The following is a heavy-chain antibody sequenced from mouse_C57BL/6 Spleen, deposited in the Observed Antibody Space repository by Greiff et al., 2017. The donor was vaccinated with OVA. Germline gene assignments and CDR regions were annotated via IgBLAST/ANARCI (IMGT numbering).Heavy chain of an antibody. CDR3: ARGLTESIFDY. CDR2: IDPSDSET. D-gene: IGHD1-1*01. Sequence: VQLQQPGAELVRPGSSVKLSCKASGYTFSSYWMHWVKQRPIQGLEWIGNIDPSDSETHYNQKFKDKATLTVDKSSSTAYMQLSSLTSEDYAVYYCARGLTESIFDYWGQGTTLTVSS. J-gene: IGHJ2*01. V-gene: IGHV1-52*01. CDR1: GYTFSSYW.